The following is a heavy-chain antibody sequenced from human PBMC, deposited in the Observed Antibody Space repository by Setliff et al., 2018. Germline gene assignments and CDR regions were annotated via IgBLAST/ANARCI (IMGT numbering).Heavy chain of an antibody. D-gene: IGHD3-22*01. CDR3: ARAGRNNYDSSGYYYDLYYYNYMDV. J-gene: IGHJ6*03. CDR2: LQTYSGHT. V-gene: IGHV1-18*01. CDR1: GDSIPKNA. Sequence: ASVKVSCKASGDSIPKNAISWVRQAPGQGLEWMGWLQTYSGHTNYAQKFRGRVTITADESTATAYMEVSSLRSDDTAVYYCARAGRNNYDSSGYYYDLYYYNYMDVWGKGTTVTVSS.